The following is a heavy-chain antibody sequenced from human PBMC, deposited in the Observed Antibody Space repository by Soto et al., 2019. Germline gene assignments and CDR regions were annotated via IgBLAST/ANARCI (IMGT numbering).Heavy chain of an antibody. D-gene: IGHD2-15*01. V-gene: IGHV3-23*01. CDR3: AGGILVSGQRYYHYGLDV. CDR1: GFTCSSYA. Sequence: PGGSLRLSCAASGFTCSSYAMSWVRQAPGKGLEWVSAISGSGGSTYYADSVKGRFTISRDNSKNTLYLQMNSLRAEDTAVYYCAGGILVSGQRYYHYGLDVSAQGTTVTGSS. CDR2: ISGSGGST. J-gene: IGHJ6*02.